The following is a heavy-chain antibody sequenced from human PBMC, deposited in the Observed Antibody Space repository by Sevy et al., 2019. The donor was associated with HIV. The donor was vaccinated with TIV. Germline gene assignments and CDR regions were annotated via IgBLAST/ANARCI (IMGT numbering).Heavy chain of an antibody. CDR1: GITFSSHA. CDR2: IGVSGGSG. J-gene: IGHJ5*02. D-gene: IGHD2-2*01. V-gene: IGHV3-23*01. CDR3: AKGGYSSSSSCYFHP. Sequence: GGSLRLSCAASGITFSSHAMSWVRQAPGKGLEWVSTIGVSGGSGYYADPVKGRFTISRDNSKNTLYLQMISLRVEDTAIYYCAKGGYSSSSSCYFHPWGQGTLVTVSS.